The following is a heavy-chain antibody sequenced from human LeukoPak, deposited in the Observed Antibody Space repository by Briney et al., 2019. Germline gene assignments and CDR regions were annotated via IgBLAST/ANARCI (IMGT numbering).Heavy chain of an antibody. CDR3: ASYFGTYVDY. D-gene: IGHD3-10*02. Sequence: GGSLRLSCAASGFTFSSYAMHWVRQAPGKGLEWVAVISYDGSNKYYADSVKGRFTISRDNSKNTLYLQMNGLRAEDTAVYYCASYFGTYVDYWGQGTLVTVSS. V-gene: IGHV3-30-3*01. CDR2: ISYDGSNK. CDR1: GFTFSSYA. J-gene: IGHJ4*02.